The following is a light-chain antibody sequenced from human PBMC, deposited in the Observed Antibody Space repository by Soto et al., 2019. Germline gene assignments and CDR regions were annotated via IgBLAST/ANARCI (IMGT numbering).Light chain of an antibody. J-gene: IGKJ2*01. V-gene: IGKV1-17*03. CDR2: ETS. CDR1: QDISRF. Sequence: DVQMAQSPSAMSASVGDRVTIACRASQDISRFFPWFQHKPGRAPERLIYETSNLQPGVPSRFSGSGSGTEFTLAISGLQPEDFATYYCLQHNTYPYTFGQGTKLEIK. CDR3: LQHNTYPYT.